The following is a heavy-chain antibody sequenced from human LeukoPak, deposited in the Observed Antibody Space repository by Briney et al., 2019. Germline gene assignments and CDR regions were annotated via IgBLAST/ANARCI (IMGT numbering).Heavy chain of an antibody. CDR3: ARDVGYCSSTSCYLFDY. J-gene: IGHJ4*02. CDR1: GGTFSSYA. V-gene: IGHV1-69*13. D-gene: IGHD2-2*01. Sequence: SVKVSCKASGGTFSSYAISWVRQAPGQGLEWMGGIIPIFGTANYAQKFQGRVTITADESTSTAYMELSSLRSEDTAVYYCARDVGYCSSTSCYLFDYWGQGTLVTVSS. CDR2: IIPIFGTA.